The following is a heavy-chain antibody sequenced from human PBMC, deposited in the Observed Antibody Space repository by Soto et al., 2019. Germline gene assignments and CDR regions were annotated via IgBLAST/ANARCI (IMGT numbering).Heavy chain of an antibody. CDR3: GRDHAGGSTDYGDYYDYGMDV. Sequence: QVQLVQSGAEVKKPGASVKVSCKASGYTFTSYYMHWVRQAPGQGLEWMGIINPSGGSTSYAQKFQGRVPMARDTSTSTVYMELSRLRSEDTAVYYWGRDHAGGSTDYGDYYDYGMDVWGQGTTVTVSS. V-gene: IGHV1-46*01. CDR1: GYTFTSYY. D-gene: IGHD4-17*01. CDR2: INPSGGST. J-gene: IGHJ6*02.